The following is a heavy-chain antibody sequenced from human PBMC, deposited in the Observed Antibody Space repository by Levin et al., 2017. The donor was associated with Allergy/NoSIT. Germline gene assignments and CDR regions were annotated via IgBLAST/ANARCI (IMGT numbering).Heavy chain of an antibody. Sequence: SGPTLVKPTQTLTLTCTCSGLSVNTTGVVVGWIRQPPGKALEWLALIFWDVDKRYSPSLKTRLTLTRDTSKNQVVRTMTNMDAVDTATYYCAHRVEYVDDSSGYRPHGAFDIWGQGTMVTGSS. V-gene: IGHV2-5*02. D-gene: IGHD3-22*01. J-gene: IGHJ3*02. CDR1: GLSVNTTGVV. CDR2: IFWDVDK. CDR3: AHRVEYVDDSSGYRPHGAFDI.